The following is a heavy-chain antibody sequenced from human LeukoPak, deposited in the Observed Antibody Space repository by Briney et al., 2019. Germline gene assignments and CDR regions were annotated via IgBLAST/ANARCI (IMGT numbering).Heavy chain of an antibody. J-gene: IGHJ4*02. CDR3: ARDGSAAGYYDY. Sequence: ASVKVSFKASGYTFTGYYMHWVRQAPAQGLEWMGWINPNSGGTNYAQKLQGRVTRTRDTSISTDYMELSRLRADDTAVYYCARDGSAAGYYDYWGQGTLVTVSP. CDR1: GYTFTGYY. V-gene: IGHV1-2*02. CDR2: INPNSGGT. D-gene: IGHD6-13*01.